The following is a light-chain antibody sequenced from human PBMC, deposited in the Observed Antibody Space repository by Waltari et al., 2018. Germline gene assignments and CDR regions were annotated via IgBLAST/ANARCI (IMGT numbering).Light chain of an antibody. CDR1: QNPLYTSNNTNS. CDR2: WAS. J-gene: IGKJ1*01. Sequence: DIVMTHSPHSLAVSPGERATPTRTSRQNPLYTSNNTNSVAWYQQKPGQPPKLLIYWASTRQAGVPGRCGGSGSGTDFTLTISSLQAEDVALYYCQQYYSIPWTFGQGTKVEIK. CDR3: QQYYSIPWT. V-gene: IGKV4-1*01.